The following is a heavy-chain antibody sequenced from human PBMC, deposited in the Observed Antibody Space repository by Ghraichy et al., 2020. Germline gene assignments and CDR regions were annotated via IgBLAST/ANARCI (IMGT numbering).Heavy chain of an antibody. CDR2: INHSGST. CDR3: ALGAPYGSYGMDV. CDR1: GGSFSGYY. J-gene: IGHJ6*02. V-gene: IGHV4-34*01. Sequence: SQTLSLTCAVYGGSFSGYYWSWIRQPPGKGLEWIGEINHSGSTNYNPSLKSRVTISVDTSKNQFSLKLSSVTAADTAVYYCALGAPYGSYGMDVWGQGTTVTVSS. D-gene: IGHD4-17*01.